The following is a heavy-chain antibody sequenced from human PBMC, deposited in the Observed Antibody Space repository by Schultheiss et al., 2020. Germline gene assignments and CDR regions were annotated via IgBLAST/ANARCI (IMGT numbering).Heavy chain of an antibody. D-gene: IGHD4-23*01. CDR1: GGSISSYY. J-gene: IGHJ4*02. CDR3: ARGRWAIKAYYFDY. CDR2: IYYSGST. V-gene: IGHV4-59*01. Sequence: SQTLSLTCTVSGGSISSYYWSWIRQPPGKGLEWIGSIYYSGSTYYNPSLKSRVTISVDTSKNQFSLKLSSVTAADTAVYYCARGRWAIKAYYFDYWGQGTLVTVSS.